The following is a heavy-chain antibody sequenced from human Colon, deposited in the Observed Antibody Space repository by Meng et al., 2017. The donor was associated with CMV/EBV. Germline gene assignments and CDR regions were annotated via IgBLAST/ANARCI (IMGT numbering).Heavy chain of an antibody. CDR1: GGTGRSSSYF. D-gene: IGHD3-9*01. Sequence: TCNVWGGTGRSSSYFWGWIRQPPGKGLEWIGNIYYRGTTYYNPSLKGRVTISVDSSKNQFSLNLNSVTAADTALYSCVRHRDDILVDYWGQGTLVTVSS. CDR3: VRHRDDILVDY. V-gene: IGHV4-39*01. J-gene: IGHJ4*02. CDR2: IYYRGTT.